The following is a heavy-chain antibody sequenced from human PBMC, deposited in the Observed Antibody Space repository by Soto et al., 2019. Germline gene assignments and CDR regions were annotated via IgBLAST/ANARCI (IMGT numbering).Heavy chain of an antibody. V-gene: IGHV2-5*02. CDR3: AHSLIGYYYDSSGSNWFDP. CDR2: IYWDDDK. D-gene: IGHD3-22*01. J-gene: IGHJ5*02. CDR1: GFSLSTSGVG. Sequence: SGPTLVNPTQTLTLTCTFSGFSLSTSGVGVGWIRQPPGKALEWLALIYWDDDKRYSPSLESRLTITKDTSKNQVVLTMTNMDPVDTATYYCAHSLIGYYYDSSGSNWFDPWGQGTLVTVSS.